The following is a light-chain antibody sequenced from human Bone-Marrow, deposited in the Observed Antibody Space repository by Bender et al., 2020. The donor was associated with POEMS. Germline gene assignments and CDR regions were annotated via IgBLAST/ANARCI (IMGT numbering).Light chain of an antibody. Sequence: QSALTQPRSVSGSPGQSVNVSCTESSSDIDFYNYVSWYQQHPGKAPQLIIYDYTYRPSGVSDRFSGSKSGNTASLTISGLQAEDEADYYCSSYTSSSTVFGGGTKLTVL. CDR2: DYT. J-gene: IGLJ3*02. CDR1: SSDIDFYNY. CDR3: SSYTSSSTV. V-gene: IGLV2-14*03.